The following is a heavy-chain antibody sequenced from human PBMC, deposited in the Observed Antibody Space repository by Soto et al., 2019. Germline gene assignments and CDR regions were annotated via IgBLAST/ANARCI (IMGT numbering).Heavy chain of an antibody. J-gene: IGHJ4*02. CDR3: ARPRLPYSSSWYPHY. V-gene: IGHV3-30-3*01. D-gene: IGHD6-13*01. Sequence: GSLRLSCAASGFTFSSYAMHWVRQAPGKGLEWVAVISYDGSNKYYADSVKGRFTISRDNSKNTLYLQMNSLRAEDTAVYYCARPRLPYSSSWYPHYWGQGTLVTVSS. CDR2: ISYDGSNK. CDR1: GFTFSSYA.